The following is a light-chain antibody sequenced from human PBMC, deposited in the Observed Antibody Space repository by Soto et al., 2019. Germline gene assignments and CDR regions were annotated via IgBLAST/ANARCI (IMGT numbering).Light chain of an antibody. Sequence: DIQMTQSPSSLSASVGDRVTITCQASQDISNYLNWYQQKPGKAPKLLIYDASNLETGVPSRFSGSGSGTDFTFTISSLQPEDIAIYYCQQYENLPFTFGPGTKVDIK. CDR3: QQYENLPFT. CDR1: QDISNY. CDR2: DAS. V-gene: IGKV1-33*01. J-gene: IGKJ3*01.